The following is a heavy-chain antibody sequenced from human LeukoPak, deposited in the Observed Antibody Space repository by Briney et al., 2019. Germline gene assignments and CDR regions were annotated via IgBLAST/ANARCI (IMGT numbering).Heavy chain of an antibody. CDR1: GGSFSGYY. Sequence: SETLSLTCAVYGGSFSGYYWSWIRQPPGKGLEWIGEINHSRSTNYNPSLKSRVTISIDTSKNQFSLKLSSVTAADTAVYYCARQSDIVVVPAAYDGMDVWGQGTTVTVSS. CDR3: ARQSDIVVVPAAYDGMDV. CDR2: INHSRST. D-gene: IGHD2-2*01. J-gene: IGHJ6*02. V-gene: IGHV4-34*01.